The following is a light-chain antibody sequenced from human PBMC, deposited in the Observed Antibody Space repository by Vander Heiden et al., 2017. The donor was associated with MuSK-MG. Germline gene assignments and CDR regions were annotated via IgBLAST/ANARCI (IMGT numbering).Light chain of an antibody. J-gene: IGKJ1*01. CDR2: GAS. CDR1: QSVSSSY. Sequence: EIVLTQSPGTLSLSPGERATPSCRASQSVSSSYLAWYQQKPGQAPRLLIYGASSWATGIPDRFSGSGSGTDFTLTISRLEPEDFAVYYCQQDGSSPQTFGQGTKVEIK. CDR3: QQDGSSPQT. V-gene: IGKV3-20*01.